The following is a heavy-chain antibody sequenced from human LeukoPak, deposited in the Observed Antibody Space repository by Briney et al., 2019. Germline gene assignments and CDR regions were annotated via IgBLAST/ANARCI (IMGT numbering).Heavy chain of an antibody. V-gene: IGHV3-15*01. D-gene: IGHD2-15*01. CDR3: TTVKGYCSGGSCYFDDY. Sequence: PGGSLRLSCAASGFTFSNAWMSWVRQAPGKGLEWVGRIKGKTDGGTTDYAAPVIGRFTISRDDSKNTLYLQMNSLKTEDTAVYYCTTVKGYCSGGSCYFDDYWGQGTLVTVSS. CDR1: GFTFSNAW. J-gene: IGHJ4*02. CDR2: IKGKTDGGTT.